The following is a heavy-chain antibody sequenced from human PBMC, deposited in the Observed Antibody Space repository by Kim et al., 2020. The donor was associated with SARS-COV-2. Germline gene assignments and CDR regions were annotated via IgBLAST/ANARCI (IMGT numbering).Heavy chain of an antibody. CDR1: GFTFSNAW. V-gene: IGHV3-15*01. Sequence: GGSLRLSCAASGFTFSNAWMSWVRQAPGKGLEWVGRIKSKTDGGTTDYAAPVKGRFTISRDDSKNTLYLQMNSLKTEDTAVYYCTTSFVHMVRGVSNWFDPWGQGTLVTVSS. CDR2: IKSKTDGGTT. CDR3: TTSFVHMVRGVSNWFDP. D-gene: IGHD3-10*01. J-gene: IGHJ5*02.